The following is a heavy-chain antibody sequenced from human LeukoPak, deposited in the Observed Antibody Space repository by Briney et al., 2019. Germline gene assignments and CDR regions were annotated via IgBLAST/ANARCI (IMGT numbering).Heavy chain of an antibody. CDR1: GYTFTNYC. CDR2: ISAYNGNT. J-gene: IGHJ5*02. V-gene: IGHV1-18*01. CDR3: ARVRTTVNRFDP. Sequence: GASVKVSCKASGYTFTNYCISWVRQAPGQGLEWMGWISAYNGNTNYAQKLQGRVTMTTDTSTNTAYMELRSLRSDDTAVYYCARVRTTVNRFDPWGQGTLVTVSS. D-gene: IGHD4-11*01.